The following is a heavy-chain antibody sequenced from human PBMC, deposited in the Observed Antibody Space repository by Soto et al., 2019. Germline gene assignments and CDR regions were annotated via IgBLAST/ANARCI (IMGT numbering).Heavy chain of an antibody. Sequence: QVQLQESGPGLVKPSETLSLTCTVSGGSISSYYWSWIRQPPGKGLECIGYIYYSGSTNYNPSLKSRVTISVDTSKSQFSLKLSSVTAADTAVYYCARLTRHLGGFDYWGQGTLVTVSS. V-gene: IGHV4-59*08. CDR2: IYYSGST. J-gene: IGHJ4*02. CDR1: GGSISSYY. CDR3: ARLTRHLGGFDY. D-gene: IGHD3-16*01.